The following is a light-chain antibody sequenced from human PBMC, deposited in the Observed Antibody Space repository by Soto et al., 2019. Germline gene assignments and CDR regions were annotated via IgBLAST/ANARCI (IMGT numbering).Light chain of an antibody. J-gene: IGLJ1*01. CDR2: GNI. Sequence: QSVLTQPPSVSGAPGQRVTISCTGSSSNIGAGYDVHWYQHLPGTAPKLLIYGNINRPSGVPDRFSGSKSGTSASLAITGLQAEDEADYYCISYTSDDVRYVFGTGTKLTVL. CDR1: SSNIGAGYD. V-gene: IGLV1-40*01. CDR3: ISYTSDDVRYV.